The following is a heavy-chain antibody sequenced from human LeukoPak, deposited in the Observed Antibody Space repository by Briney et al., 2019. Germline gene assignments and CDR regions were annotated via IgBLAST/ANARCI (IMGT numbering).Heavy chain of an antibody. J-gene: IGHJ4*02. CDR1: GFTFSSYG. V-gene: IGHV3-23*01. Sequence: PGGSLRLSCAASGFTFSSYGMSWVRQAPGKGLEWVSAISGSGGSTYYADSVKGRFTISRDNSKNTLYLQMNSLRAEDTAVYYCAKVAAEGHYIAVADIGLDYWGQGTLVTVSS. CDR2: ISGSGGST. D-gene: IGHD6-19*01. CDR3: AKVAAEGHYIAVADIGLDY.